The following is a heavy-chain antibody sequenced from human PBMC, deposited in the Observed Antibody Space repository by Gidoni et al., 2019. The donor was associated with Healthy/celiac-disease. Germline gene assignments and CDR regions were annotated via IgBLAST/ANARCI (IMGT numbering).Heavy chain of an antibody. J-gene: IGHJ4*02. V-gene: IGHV4-4*07. CDR2: ISTRGST. CDR3: ARNDGGGSPDYFDY. Sequence: QVQLQESGPGLVQPSETLSLTRTVSGCSISSYYLRWIRKPAGKGLEWIGRISTRGSTNNNPSLKSRVTMSVDTSKNQFSLKLSSVTAAETAVYYCARNDGGGSPDYFDYWGQGTLVTVSS. D-gene: IGHD1-26*01. CDR1: GCSISSYY.